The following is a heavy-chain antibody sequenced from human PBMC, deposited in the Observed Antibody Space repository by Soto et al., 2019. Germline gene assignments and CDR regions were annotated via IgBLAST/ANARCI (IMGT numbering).Heavy chain of an antibody. J-gene: IGHJ3*02. V-gene: IGHV3-30*18. CDR3: AKLITMVRGVIMDAXDI. D-gene: IGHD3-10*01. CDR1: GLTFSSYD. CDR2: ISYDGNNK. Sequence: GGSLRLSCAASGLTFSSYDIHWVRQAPGKGLEWVALISYDGNNKYYADSVKGRFTISRDNSKNTLYLQMNSLRAEDTAVYYCAKLITMVRGVIMDAXDIWGQGTMVTVSS.